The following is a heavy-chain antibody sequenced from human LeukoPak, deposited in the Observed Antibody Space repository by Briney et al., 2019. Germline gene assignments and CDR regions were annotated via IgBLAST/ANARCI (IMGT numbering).Heavy chain of an antibody. CDR3: AKDAGSWSETGDYDYFDY. Sequence: PGGSLRLSCAASGFTFSSYAMHWVRQAPGKGLEWVSLISWDGGSTYYADSVKGRFTISRDNSKNSLYLQMNSLRAEDTALYYCAKDAGSWSETGDYDYFDYWGQGTLVTVSS. CDR1: GFTFSSYA. D-gene: IGHD6-13*01. CDR2: ISWDGGST. J-gene: IGHJ4*02. V-gene: IGHV3-43D*03.